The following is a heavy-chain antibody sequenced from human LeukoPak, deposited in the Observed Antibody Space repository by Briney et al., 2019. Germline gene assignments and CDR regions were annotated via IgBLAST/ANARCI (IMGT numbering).Heavy chain of an antibody. Sequence: SVKVSCKASGGTFSSYAISWVRQAPGQGLEWMGGIIPIFGTANYAQKFQGRVTITADESTSTDYMELSSLRSEDTAVYYCARGQGYCSGGSCQYYYYYGMDVWGQGTTVTVSS. CDR3: ARGQGYCSGGSCQYYYYYGMDV. D-gene: IGHD2-15*01. V-gene: IGHV1-69*01. CDR2: IIPIFGTA. CDR1: GGTFSSYA. J-gene: IGHJ6*02.